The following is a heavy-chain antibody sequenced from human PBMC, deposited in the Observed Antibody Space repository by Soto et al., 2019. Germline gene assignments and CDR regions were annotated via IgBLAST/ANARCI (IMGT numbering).Heavy chain of an antibody. Sequence: EVQLVQSGADIKKPGESLKISCKGVGYKFGSAWIGWVRQMPGKGLEWMGIIKPGTSDIRYSPSCRGHVTISADEAVSTAYLQWSSLKASDTAMYYCARQLSHICDSWGQGTLVTVYS. CDR1: GYKFGSAW. CDR2: IKPGTSDI. V-gene: IGHV5-51*01. J-gene: IGHJ4*02. D-gene: IGHD3-3*02. CDR3: ARQLSHICDS.